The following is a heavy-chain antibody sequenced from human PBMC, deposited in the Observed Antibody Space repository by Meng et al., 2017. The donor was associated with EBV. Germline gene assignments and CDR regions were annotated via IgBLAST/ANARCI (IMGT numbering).Heavy chain of an antibody. D-gene: IGHD6-13*01. J-gene: IGHJ5*02. V-gene: IGHV2-5*02. Sequence: ITLTESGPTLCKPTQTPTLTCTFSWFSLRTSGVGVGWIRQPPGKALEWLALIYWDDDKRYSPSLKSRLTITKDTSKNQVVLTMTNMDPVDTATYYCAHRRDEYSSSWYGWFDPWGQGTLVTVSS. CDR3: AHRRDEYSSSWYGWFDP. CDR2: IYWDDDK. CDR1: WFSLRTSGVG.